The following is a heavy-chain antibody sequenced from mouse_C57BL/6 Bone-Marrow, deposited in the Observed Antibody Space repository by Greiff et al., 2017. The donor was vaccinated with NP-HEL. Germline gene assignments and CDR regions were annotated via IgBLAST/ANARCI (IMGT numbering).Heavy chain of an antibody. CDR1: GYTFTSYW. J-gene: IGHJ1*03. Sequence: QVQLQQSGAELVMPGASVKLSCKASGYTFTSYWMHWVKQRPGQGLEWIGEIDPSDSYTNYNQKFKGKSTLTVDKSSSTAYMQLSSLTSEDSAVYYCARGAYSNYGYFDVWGTGTTVTVSS. V-gene: IGHV1-69*01. CDR3: ARGAYSNYGYFDV. D-gene: IGHD2-5*01. CDR2: IDPSDSYT.